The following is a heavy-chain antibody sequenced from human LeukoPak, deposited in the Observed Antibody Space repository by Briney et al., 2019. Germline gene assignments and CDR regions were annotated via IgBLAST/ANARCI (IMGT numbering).Heavy chain of an antibody. Sequence: GASVKVSCKASGYTFTGYYMHWVRQAPGQGLEWMGRINPNSGGTNYAQKFQGRVTMTRDTSISTAYMELSRLRSDDTAVCYCAREDNWMGFDYWGQGTLVTVSS. J-gene: IGHJ4*02. CDR3: AREDNWMGFDY. CDR2: INPNSGGT. V-gene: IGHV1-2*06. D-gene: IGHD1-1*01. CDR1: GYTFTGYY.